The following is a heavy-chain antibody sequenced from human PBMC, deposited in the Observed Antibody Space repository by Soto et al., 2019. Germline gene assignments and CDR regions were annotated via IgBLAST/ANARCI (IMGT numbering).Heavy chain of an antibody. CDR3: AREWFYYYGMDV. CDR2: IGTAGDT. D-gene: IGHD3-22*01. J-gene: IGHJ6*02. CDR1: GFTFSSYD. V-gene: IGHV3-13*01. Sequence: GGSLRLSCAASGFTFSSYDMHWVRQATGKGLEWVSAIGTAGDTYYPGSVKGRFTISRENAKNSLYLQMNSLRAEDTAVYYCAREWFYYYGMDVWSQGTTVTVSS.